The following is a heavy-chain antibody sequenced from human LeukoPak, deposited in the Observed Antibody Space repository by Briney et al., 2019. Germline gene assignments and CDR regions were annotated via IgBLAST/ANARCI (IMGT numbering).Heavy chain of an antibody. D-gene: IGHD3-22*01. CDR1: GGSFRGYY. CDR2: INHRGST. V-gene: IGHV4-34*01. CDR3: ARGLPYYYDSSGYYY. J-gene: IGHJ4*02. Sequence: AEPLSFPCDVFGGSFRGYYWSGILQPPGKGLEWIGEINHRGSTNYNPSPKRRVTISVDTSKNQFSLKLSSVTAADTAVYYCARGLPYYYDSSGYYYWGQGTLVTVSS.